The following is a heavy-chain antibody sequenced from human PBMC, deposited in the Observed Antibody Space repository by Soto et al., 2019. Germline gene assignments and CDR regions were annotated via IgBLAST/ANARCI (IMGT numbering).Heavy chain of an antibody. CDR3: ARNRDPSSKTHGMDV. CDR2: ISSSSYYI. J-gene: IGHJ6*02. CDR1: GLSFSTHS. Sequence: GGSLRLSCTPSGLSFSTHSMNWVRQAPGKGLEWVSSISSSSYYIYYADSVKGRFTISRDNAKNTLFLQMNSLRADDTAVYYCARNRDPSSKTHGMDVWGQGTTVTVYS. V-gene: IGHV3-21*06.